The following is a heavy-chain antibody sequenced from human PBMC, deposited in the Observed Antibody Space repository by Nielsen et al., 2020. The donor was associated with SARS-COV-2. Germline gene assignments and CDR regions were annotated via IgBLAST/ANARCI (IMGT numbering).Heavy chain of an antibody. CDR3: ARDWSSGSGSSYYYYGMDV. Sequence: GESLKISCEVSGFTFSNYDMQWVRQVTGKGLEWVSSIGRAGDTHYSGSVKGRFTISRESAKNSLYLQMNSLRAEDTAVYYCARDWSSGSGSSYYYYGMDVWGQGTTVTVSS. CDR1: GFTFSNYD. V-gene: IGHV3-13*04. J-gene: IGHJ6*02. CDR2: IGRAGDT. D-gene: IGHD3-10*01.